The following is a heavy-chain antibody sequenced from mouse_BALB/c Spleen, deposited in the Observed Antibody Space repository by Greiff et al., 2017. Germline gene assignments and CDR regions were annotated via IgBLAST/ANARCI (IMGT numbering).Heavy chain of an antibody. CDR2: ISSGSSTI. CDR3: ARSGTGAWFAY. V-gene: IGHV5-17*02. Sequence: EVMLVESGGDLVKPGGSLKLSCAASGFTFSSFGMHWVRQAPEKGLEWVAYISSGSSTIYYADTVKGRFTISRDNPKNTLFLQMTSLRSEDTAMYYCARSGTGAWFAYWGQGTLVTVSA. D-gene: IGHD3-1*01. J-gene: IGHJ3*01. CDR1: GFTFSSFG.